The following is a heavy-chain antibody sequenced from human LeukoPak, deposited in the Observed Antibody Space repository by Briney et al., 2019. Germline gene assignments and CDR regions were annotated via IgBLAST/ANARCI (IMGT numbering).Heavy chain of an antibody. J-gene: IGHJ6*02. CDR1: GFTFSSYA. CDR3: ARSLPGYYGMDV. Sequence: GRSLRLSCAASGFTFSSYAMHWVRQAPGKGLEWVAVMSYDGSNKYYADSVKGRFTISRDNSKNTLYLQMNSLRAEDTAVYYCARSLPGYYGMDVWGQGTTVTVSS. CDR2: MSYDGSNK. V-gene: IGHV3-30-3*01.